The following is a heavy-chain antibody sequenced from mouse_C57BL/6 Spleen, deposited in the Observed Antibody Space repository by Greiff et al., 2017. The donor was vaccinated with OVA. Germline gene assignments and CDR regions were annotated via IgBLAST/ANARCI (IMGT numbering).Heavy chain of an antibody. Sequence: QVQLQQPGAELVKPGASVKLSCTASGYTFTSYWMQWVKQRPGQGLEWIGEIAPSDSYTNYNQKFKGKATLTVDTSSNKAYMQLSSLTSEDSAVYYCVRNPACDGYHTGSWFAYWGQGTLVTVSA. D-gene: IGHD2-3*01. V-gene: IGHV1-50*01. CDR3: VRNPACDGYHTGSWFAY. J-gene: IGHJ3*01. CDR1: GYTFTSYW. CDR2: IAPSDSYT.